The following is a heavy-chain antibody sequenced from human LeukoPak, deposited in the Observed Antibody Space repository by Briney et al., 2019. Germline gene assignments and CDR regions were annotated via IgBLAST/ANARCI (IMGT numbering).Heavy chain of an antibody. J-gene: IGHJ5*02. CDR3: ARDGGGYCSGGSCYFWFDP. CDR2: IYYSGST. V-gene: IGHV4-31*03. CDR1: GGSISSGGYY. D-gene: IGHD2-15*01. Sequence: SETLSLTCTVSGGSISSGGYYWSWIRQHPGKGLEWIGYIYYSGSTYYNPSLKSRLTISVDTSKNQFSLKLSSVTAAGTAIYYCARDGGGYCSGGSCYFWFDPWGQGTLVTVSS.